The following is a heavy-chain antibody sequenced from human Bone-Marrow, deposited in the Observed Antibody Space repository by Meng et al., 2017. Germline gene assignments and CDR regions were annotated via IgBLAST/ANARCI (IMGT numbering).Heavy chain of an antibody. CDR3: AGRRWFGESISAFDI. Sequence: GESLKISCAASGFTFSSYGMHWVRQAPGQGLEWMGIINPSGGSTSYAQKIQGRVTMTRDTSTSTVYMELSNLRSEDTAVYYCAGRRWFGESISAFDIWGQGTMVTVSS. D-gene: IGHD3-10*01. CDR2: INPSGGST. J-gene: IGHJ3*02. CDR1: GFTFSSYG. V-gene: IGHV1-46*01.